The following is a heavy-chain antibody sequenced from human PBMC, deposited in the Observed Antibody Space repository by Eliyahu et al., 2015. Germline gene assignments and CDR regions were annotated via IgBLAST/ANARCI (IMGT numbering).Heavy chain of an antibody. J-gene: IGHJ4*02. Sequence: EVQLVESGGGLVQPGGSLRLSXXVSGFPLSYHYMDWVRQAPGKGREWVGRTTNKLTGYITQYAASVRGRFIISRDDSKNSLYLQMNSLKTEDTAVYYCATWMSGVKTYWGQGTLVTVSS. CDR2: TTNKLTGYIT. D-gene: IGHD2-2*03. V-gene: IGHV3-72*01. CDR3: ATWMSGVKTY. CDR1: GFPLSYHY.